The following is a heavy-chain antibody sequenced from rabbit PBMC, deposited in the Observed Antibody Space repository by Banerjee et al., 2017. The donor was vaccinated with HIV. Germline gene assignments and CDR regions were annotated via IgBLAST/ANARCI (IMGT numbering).Heavy chain of an antibody. Sequence: QSLEESGGDLVKPGASLTLTCTASGFSFSSSYYMCWVRQAPGKGLEWIACIDAGDSGSTYYASWVNGRFTISKASWTTVTLQMTSLTAADTATYLCARDLAGVIGWNFNLWGPGTLVTVS. CDR1: GFSFSSSYY. V-gene: IGHV1S40*01. J-gene: IGHJ4*01. CDR2: IDAGDSGST. CDR3: ARDLAGVIGWNFNL. D-gene: IGHD4-1*01.